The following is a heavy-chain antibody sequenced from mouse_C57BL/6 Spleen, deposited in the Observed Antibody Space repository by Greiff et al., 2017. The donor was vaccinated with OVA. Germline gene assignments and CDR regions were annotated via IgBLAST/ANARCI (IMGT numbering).Heavy chain of an antibody. Sequence: QVTLKESGPGILQPSQTLSLSCSFSGFSLSTFGMDVGWIRQPSGKGLEWLAHTWWDDDKYYHPALKSRPPTSKDTPKNQVFLTIAKVNTADTATNCSTRIYYSSSFWYFDDWGTGTTVTVSS. CDR3: TRIYYSSSFWYFDD. CDR2: TWWDDDK. CDR1: GFSLSTFGMD. D-gene: IGHD1-1*01. V-gene: IGHV8-8*01. J-gene: IGHJ1*03.